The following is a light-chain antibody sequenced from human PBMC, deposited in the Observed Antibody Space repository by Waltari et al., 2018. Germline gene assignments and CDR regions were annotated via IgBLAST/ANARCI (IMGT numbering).Light chain of an antibody. CDR2: AAS. Sequence: DIQMTQSPSSLSASVGDRVTITCRASQSISTYLNWYQQKPGKAPKLLVYAASTLQRWCPSRFSGSRSGTDFTRTITSLQPEDFATYCCQQSYSALWTFGQGTKVEIK. J-gene: IGKJ1*01. CDR1: QSISTY. V-gene: IGKV1-39*01. CDR3: QQSYSALWT.